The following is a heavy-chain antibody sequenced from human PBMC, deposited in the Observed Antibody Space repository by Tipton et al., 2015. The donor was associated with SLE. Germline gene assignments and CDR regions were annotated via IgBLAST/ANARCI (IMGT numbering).Heavy chain of an antibody. Sequence: SLRLSCAAFGFTFSDFEMNWVRQAPGQGLVWVSRINTEGSSTIYADSVKGRFTISRDNAKNMLYLQMNSLRTEDTALYYCAKDASIVGATGGYFDSWGLGTLVTVSS. CDR2: INTEGSST. J-gene: IGHJ4*02. D-gene: IGHD1-26*01. V-gene: IGHV3-74*01. CDR1: GFTFSDFE. CDR3: AKDASIVGATGGYFDS.